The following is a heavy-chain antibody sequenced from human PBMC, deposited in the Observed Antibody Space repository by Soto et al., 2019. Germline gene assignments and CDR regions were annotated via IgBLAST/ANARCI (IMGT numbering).Heavy chain of an antibody. Sequence: QVQLVQSGAEVKKPRSSVKVSCKASGGTFSSYAISWVRQAPGQGLEWMGGIIPIFGTANYAQKFQGRVTITADESKSTAYMELSSLRSEDTGVYYCARVVAIVGGTYYGMDVWGQGTTVTVSS. CDR1: GGTFSSYA. CDR3: ARVVAIVGGTYYGMDV. V-gene: IGHV1-69*01. D-gene: IGHD1-26*01. J-gene: IGHJ6*02. CDR2: IIPIFGTA.